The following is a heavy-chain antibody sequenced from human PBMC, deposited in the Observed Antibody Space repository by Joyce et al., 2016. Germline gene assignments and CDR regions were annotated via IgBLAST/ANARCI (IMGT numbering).Heavy chain of an antibody. CDR3: AKDFLMEAVAGPNALDI. CDR2: ISYDGNNK. J-gene: IGHJ3*02. Sequence: QVQLVESGGGVVQPGRSLRLSCAASGFTFSSYGMNWVRQARGKGLEWVVFISYDGNNKYYADSLRGRFTISRDNSKNTLYLQMNGLRAEDTALYYCAKDFLMEAVAGPNALDIWGQGTKVTVSS. CDR1: GFTFSSYG. V-gene: IGHV3-30*18. D-gene: IGHD6-19*01.